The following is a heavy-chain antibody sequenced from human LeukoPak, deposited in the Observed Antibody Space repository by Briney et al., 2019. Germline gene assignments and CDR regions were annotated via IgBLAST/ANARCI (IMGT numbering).Heavy chain of an antibody. V-gene: IGHV1-2*02. D-gene: IGHD2-15*01. J-gene: IGHJ6*02. CDR3: ARPYCSGGSCYSGMWYYYYGMDV. CDR2: IYPNIVGT. CDR1: GYTFTRYY. Sequence: GASVKVSCKASGYTFTRYYMHWVRQAPGQGLEWIGVIYPNIVGTHYAQKFQGKVIMTRDTSIRTAYMELSRLRSDDTAVYYCARPYCSGGSCYSGMWYYYYGMDVWGQGTTVTVSS.